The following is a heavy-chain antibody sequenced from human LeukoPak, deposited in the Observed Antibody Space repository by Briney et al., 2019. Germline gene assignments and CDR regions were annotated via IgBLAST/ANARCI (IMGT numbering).Heavy chain of an antibody. V-gene: IGHV3-53*01. J-gene: IGHJ5*02. CDR1: GFTVSSNY. CDR2: IYSGGST. CDR3: AVLPAAKRGRWFDP. D-gene: IGHD2-2*01. Sequence: GGSLRLSCAASGFTVSSNYMSWVRQAPGKGLEWVSVIYSGGSTYYADSVKGRFTISRDNAKNTLYLQMNSLRAEDTAVYYCAVLPAAKRGRWFDPWGQGTLVTVSS.